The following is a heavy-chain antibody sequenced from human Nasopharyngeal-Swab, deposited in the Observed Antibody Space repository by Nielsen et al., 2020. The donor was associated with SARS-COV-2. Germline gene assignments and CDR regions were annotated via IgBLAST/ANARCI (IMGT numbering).Heavy chain of an antibody. V-gene: IGHV1-24*01. CDR3: ATGTVVGATGWFDP. J-gene: IGHJ5*02. Sequence: WVRQAPGRGLEWMGGLDPEDGETSNAQKRQGIVTMTEVTTTGTSYRELSRLRSEDTAVYYCATGTVVGATGWFDPWGQGTLVTVSS. CDR2: LDPEDGET. D-gene: IGHD1-26*01.